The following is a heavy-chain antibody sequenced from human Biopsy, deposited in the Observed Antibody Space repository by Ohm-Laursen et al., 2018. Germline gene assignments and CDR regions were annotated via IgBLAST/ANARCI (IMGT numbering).Heavy chain of an antibody. CDR2: IRSKAKSYAT. CDR3: TLEGAGFDN. CDR1: GFTFSASA. D-gene: IGHD3-10*01. J-gene: IGHJ4*02. V-gene: IGHV3-73*01. Sequence: LTLTCAASGFTFSASAVHWVRQASGKGLEWVGRIRSKAKSYATAYAASVTGRFTISRDDSKNTTYLQMNSLKTEDTAVYYCTLEGAGFDNWGQGTLVTVSS.